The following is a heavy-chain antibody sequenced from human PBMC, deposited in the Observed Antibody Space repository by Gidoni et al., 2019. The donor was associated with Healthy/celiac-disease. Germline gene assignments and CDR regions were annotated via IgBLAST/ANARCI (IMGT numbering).Heavy chain of an antibody. D-gene: IGHD2-2*01. CDR1: GGTFSSYA. V-gene: IGHV1-69*09. Sequence: QVQLVQSGAEVKKPGSSVKVSCKASGGTFSSYAISWVRQAPGQGLEWMGRIIPILGIANYAQKFQGRVTITADKSTSTAYMELSSLRSEDTAVYYCARAPYQPLGSWFDPWGQGTLVTVSS. CDR2: IIPILGIA. CDR3: ARAPYQPLGSWFDP. J-gene: IGHJ5*02.